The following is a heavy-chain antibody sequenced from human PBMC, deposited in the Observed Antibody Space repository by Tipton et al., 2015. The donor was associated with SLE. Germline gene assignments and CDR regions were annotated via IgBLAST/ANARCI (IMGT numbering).Heavy chain of an antibody. D-gene: IGHD6-13*01. CDR1: GGSFSGYY. V-gene: IGHV4-34*01. J-gene: IGHJ2*01. Sequence: TLSLTCAVYGGSFSGYYWSWIRQPPGKGLEWIGEINHSGSTTYNPSLKSRVSISADTSKNFSLKLSSVTAADTAVYYCARGRGYSSSWCIRGYFDLWGRGILVTVSS. CDR2: INHSGST. CDR3: ARGRGYSSSWCIRGYFDL.